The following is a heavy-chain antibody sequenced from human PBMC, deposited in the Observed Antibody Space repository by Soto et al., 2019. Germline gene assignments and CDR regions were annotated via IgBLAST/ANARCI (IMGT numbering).Heavy chain of an antibody. D-gene: IGHD5-12*01. J-gene: IGHJ4*02. CDR1: GYTLTYYY. Sequence: ASVKVSCKASGYTLTYYYMHWVRQAPGQGLEWMGWINPNSGGTNYAQKFQGWVTMTRDTSISTAYMELSRLKSDDTAIYYCARGREWGATTYFDYWGQGALVTVSS. V-gene: IGHV1-2*04. CDR2: INPNSGGT. CDR3: ARGREWGATTYFDY.